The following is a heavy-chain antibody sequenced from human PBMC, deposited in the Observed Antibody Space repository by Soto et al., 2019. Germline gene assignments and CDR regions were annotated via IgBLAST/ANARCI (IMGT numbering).Heavy chain of an antibody. CDR3: APASMYYYYYGRDV. CDR1: GYTLTELS. V-gene: IGHV1-24*01. J-gene: IGHJ6*02. Sequence: QVQLVQSGAEVKKPGASVKVSCTVSGYTLTELSMHWVRQAPGKGLEWMGGFDPEDGETIYAQTFQGRVTMTEDTSTDTAYMELSSLRSEDTAVYYCAPASMYYYYYGRDVWGQGTTFTVSS. CDR2: FDPEDGET.